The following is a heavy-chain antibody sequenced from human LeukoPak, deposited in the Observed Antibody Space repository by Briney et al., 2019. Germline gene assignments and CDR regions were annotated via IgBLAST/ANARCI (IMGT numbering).Heavy chain of an antibody. CDR2: ISWNSGSI. D-gene: IGHD1-1*01. V-gene: IGHV3-9*01. CDR3: AKDVGWTTKYYFDY. Sequence: PGGSLRLSCAASGFTFDDYAMHWVRQAPGKGLEWVSGISWNSGSIGYADSVKGRFTISRDNAKNSLYLQMNSLRAEDTALYYCAKDVGWTTKYYFDYWGQGTLVTVSS. J-gene: IGHJ4*02. CDR1: GFTFDDYA.